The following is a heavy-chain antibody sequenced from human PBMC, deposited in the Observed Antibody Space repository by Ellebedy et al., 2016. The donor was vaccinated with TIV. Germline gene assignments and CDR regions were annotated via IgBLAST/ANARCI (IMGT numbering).Heavy chain of an antibody. V-gene: IGHV4-59*01. J-gene: IGHJ4*02. Sequence: SDTLSLTXTVSDGSIRSYHWSWIRQSPGKGLEWIGYFHYSGTTNYNPSLKSRLSISVDTSKNQFSLNLSSVTAADTGVYYCARTSTMVRGALDYWGQGTLVTVSS. CDR1: DGSIRSYH. CDR3: ARTSTMVRGALDY. CDR2: FHYSGTT. D-gene: IGHD3-10*01.